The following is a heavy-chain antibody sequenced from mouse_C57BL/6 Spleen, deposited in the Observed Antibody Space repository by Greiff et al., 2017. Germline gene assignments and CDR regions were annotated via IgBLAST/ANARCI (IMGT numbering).Heavy chain of an antibody. CDR1: GYTFTSYW. CDR2: IDPSDSYT. CDR3: ARWSVSHCYFDV. V-gene: IGHV1-59*01. Sequence: QVQLQQPGAELVRPGTSVKLSCKASGYTFTSYWMHWVKQRPGQGLEWIGVIDPSDSYTNYNQKFKGKATLTVDTSSSTAYMHLSSLTSEDSAVYYCARWSVSHCYFDVWGTGTTVTVSS. D-gene: IGHD1-2*01. J-gene: IGHJ1*03.